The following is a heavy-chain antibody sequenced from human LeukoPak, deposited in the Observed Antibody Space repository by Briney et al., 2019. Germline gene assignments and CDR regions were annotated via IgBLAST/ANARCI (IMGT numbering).Heavy chain of an antibody. CDR3: ARALYSSSSGRWFDP. V-gene: IGHV4-31*03. Sequence: SQTLSLTCTVSGGSIRSDDYYWSWIRQRPGNGLEWIGYIHHSGITHYNPSLKSRVTISVDTSKNQFSLKLSSVTAADTAVYYCARALYSSSSGRWFDPWGQGTLVTVSS. CDR1: GGSIRSDDYY. CDR2: IHHSGIT. J-gene: IGHJ5*02. D-gene: IGHD6-6*01.